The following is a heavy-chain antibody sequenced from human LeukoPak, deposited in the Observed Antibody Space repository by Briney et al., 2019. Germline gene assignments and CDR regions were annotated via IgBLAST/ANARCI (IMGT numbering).Heavy chain of an antibody. CDR3: ANSFEYYDSGDY. J-gene: IGHJ4*02. V-gene: IGHV3-30*02. D-gene: IGHD3-22*01. CDR2: IRYDGSNK. CDR1: GFTFSSYG. Sequence: GGSLRLSCAASGFTFSSYGMHWVRQAPGKGLGWVAFIRYDGSNKYYADSVKGRFTISRDNSKNTLYLQMNSLRAEDTAVYYCANSFEYYDSGDYWGQGTLVTVSS.